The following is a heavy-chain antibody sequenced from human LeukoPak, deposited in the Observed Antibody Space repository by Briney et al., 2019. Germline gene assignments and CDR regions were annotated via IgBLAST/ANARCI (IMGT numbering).Heavy chain of an antibody. D-gene: IGHD2-2*01. CDR3: ARVMRYCSSTSCSRPHQYYYYMDV. J-gene: IGHJ6*03. CDR2: IYTSGST. CDR1: GGSISSYY. V-gene: IGHV4-4*07. Sequence: SETLSLTCTVSGGSISSYYWSWIRQPAGKGLEWIGRIYTSGSTNYNPSLKSRVTMSVDTSKNQFSLKLSSVTAADTAVYYCARVMRYCSSTSCSRPHQYYYYMDVWGKGTTVTASS.